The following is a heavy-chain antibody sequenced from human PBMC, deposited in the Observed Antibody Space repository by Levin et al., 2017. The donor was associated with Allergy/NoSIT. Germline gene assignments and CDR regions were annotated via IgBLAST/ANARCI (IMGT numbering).Heavy chain of an antibody. CDR3: TKHPYSSGEGNHDY. CDR2: ISGGGGST. V-gene: IGHV3-23*01. CDR1: GFTFSSYA. Sequence: GGSLRLSCAASGFTFSSYAMSWVRQAPGKGLEWVSGISGGGGSTNYADSVKGRFTISRDNSKNTLYLRMNSLRAEETAVYYCTKHPYSSGEGNHDYWGQGTLVTVSS. D-gene: IGHD6-19*01. J-gene: IGHJ4*02.